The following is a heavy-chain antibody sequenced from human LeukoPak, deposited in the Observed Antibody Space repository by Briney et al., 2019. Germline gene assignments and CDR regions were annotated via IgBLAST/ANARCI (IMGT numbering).Heavy chain of an antibody. V-gene: IGHV4-39*01. J-gene: IGHJ4*02. CDR1: GGSLSSSSYY. CDR2: IYYSGRT. CDR3: ARQLLWFGEFEGEYYFDY. Sequence: SETLSLTCTVSGGSLSSSSYYWGWVRQPPGTGLEWVGSIYYSGRTYYNPSLKSRVTISVDTSKNQFSLKLSSVTAADTAVYYCARQLLWFGEFEGEYYFDYWGQGTLVTVSS. D-gene: IGHD3-10*01.